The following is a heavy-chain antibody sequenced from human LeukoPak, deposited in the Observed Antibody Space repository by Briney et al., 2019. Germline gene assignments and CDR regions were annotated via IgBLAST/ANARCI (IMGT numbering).Heavy chain of an antibody. Sequence: ASVKVSCKASGYTFTGYYMHWVRQAPGHGLEWIGWINPNSGGTNYAQKFQGRVTMTRDTSISTAYMELSRLRSDDTAVYYCARGLYSSGWSPDYWGQGTLVTVSS. CDR2: INPNSGGT. CDR3: ARGLYSSGWSPDY. CDR1: GYTFTGYY. V-gene: IGHV1-2*02. D-gene: IGHD6-19*01. J-gene: IGHJ4*02.